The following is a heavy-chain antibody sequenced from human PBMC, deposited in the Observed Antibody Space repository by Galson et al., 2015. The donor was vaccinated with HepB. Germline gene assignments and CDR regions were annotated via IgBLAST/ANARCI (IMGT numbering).Heavy chain of an antibody. V-gene: IGHV3-30*02. D-gene: IGHD1-26*01. Sequence: SLRLSCAASGFTFSSYGMHWVRQAPGKGLEWVAFIRYDGSNKYYADSVKGRFTISRDNSKNTLYLQMNSLRAEDTAVYYCAKDTTSLPYYYMDVWGKGTTVTVSS. CDR3: AKDTTSLPYYYMDV. CDR2: IRYDGSNK. CDR1: GFTFSSYG. J-gene: IGHJ6*03.